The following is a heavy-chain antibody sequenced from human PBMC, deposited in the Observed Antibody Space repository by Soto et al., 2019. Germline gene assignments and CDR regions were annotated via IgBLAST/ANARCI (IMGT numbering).Heavy chain of an antibody. CDR1: GFTFSSYA. D-gene: IGHD3-3*01. CDR3: AKDNNTIFGGVAVDY. V-gene: IGHV3-23*01. CDR2: LSNSGVST. J-gene: IGHJ4*02. Sequence: GGSLRLSCAASGFTFSSYAMTWVRQAPGKGLEWVSGLSNSGVSTFYAESVKGRFTISRDNSKSTMYLQMNSLKAEDTALYYCAKDNNTIFGGVAVDYWGQGTLVTVSS.